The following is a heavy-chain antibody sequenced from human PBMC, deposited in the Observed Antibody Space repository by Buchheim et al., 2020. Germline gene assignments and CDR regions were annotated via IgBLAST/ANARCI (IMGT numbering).Heavy chain of an antibody. Sequence: QVQLQQWGAGLLKPSETLSLTCAVYGGSFSGYYWSWIRQPPGKGLEWVGEINHSGSTNYNPSLKSLVPLSINTSKNQFSLKLSSVTAADTAVYYCARWDGGNYYYFDYWGQGTL. CDR1: GGSFSGYY. CDR3: ARWDGGNYYYFDY. D-gene: IGHD4-23*01. CDR2: INHSGST. V-gene: IGHV4-34*01. J-gene: IGHJ4*02.